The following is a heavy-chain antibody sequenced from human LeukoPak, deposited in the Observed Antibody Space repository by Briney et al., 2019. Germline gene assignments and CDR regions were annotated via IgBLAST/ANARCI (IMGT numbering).Heavy chain of an antibody. Sequence: SETLSLTCSVSGGXISSYYWSWVRQPPGKGLEWMGYLYYSGIANYNPSLTSRVTISVDTSKNQFSLKLSSVTAADTAVYYCARDYYDSYSSSYWYFDLWGRGTLVTVSS. CDR2: LYYSGIA. D-gene: IGHD3-10*01. CDR1: GGXISSYY. V-gene: IGHV4-59*01. CDR3: ARDYYDSYSSSYWYFDL. J-gene: IGHJ2*01.